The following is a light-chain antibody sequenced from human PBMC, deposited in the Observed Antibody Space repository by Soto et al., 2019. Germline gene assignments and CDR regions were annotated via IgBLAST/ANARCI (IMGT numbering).Light chain of an antibody. CDR2: DAS. CDR1: QSISSW. V-gene: IGKV1-5*01. Sequence: DIQMTQSPSPLSASVGDRVTITCRASQSISSWWAWYQQKPGKAPKLLIYDASSLESGVPSRFSGSGSGTEFTLTISSLQPDDFATYYCQQYNSYPYTFGQGTKLEIK. J-gene: IGKJ2*01. CDR3: QQYNSYPYT.